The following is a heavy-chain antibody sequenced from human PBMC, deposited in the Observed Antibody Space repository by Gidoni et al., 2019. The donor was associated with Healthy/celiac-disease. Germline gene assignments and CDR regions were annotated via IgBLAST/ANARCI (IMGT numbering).Heavy chain of an antibody. CDR3: AKDIPTSVLRFLEWLFGYYYYMDV. V-gene: IGHV3-9*01. CDR2: ISWNSGSI. CDR1: GFTFDDYA. Sequence: EVQLVESGGGLVQPGRSLRLSCAASGFTFDDYAMHWVRHAPGKGLEWVSGISWNSGSIGYADSVKGRFTISRDNAKNSLYLQMNSLRAEDTALYYCAKDIPTSVLRFLEWLFGYYYYMDVWGKGTTVTVSS. D-gene: IGHD3-3*01. J-gene: IGHJ6*03.